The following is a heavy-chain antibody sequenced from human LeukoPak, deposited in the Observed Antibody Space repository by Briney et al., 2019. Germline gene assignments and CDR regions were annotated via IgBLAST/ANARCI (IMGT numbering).Heavy chain of an antibody. Sequence: GGSLRLSCAASGFTFSSYGMHWVRQAPGKGLEWVSGINWNGGSTGYADSVKGRFTISRDNTKNSLYLQMNSLRAEDTALYHCARDLGYGASDAFDIWGQGTMVTVSS. CDR3: ARDLGYGASDAFDI. D-gene: IGHD4-17*01. CDR1: GFTFSSYG. J-gene: IGHJ3*02. CDR2: INWNGGST. V-gene: IGHV3-20*01.